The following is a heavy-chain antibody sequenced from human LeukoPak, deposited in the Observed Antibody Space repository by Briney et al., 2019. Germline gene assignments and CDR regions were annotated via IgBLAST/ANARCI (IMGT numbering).Heavy chain of an antibody. CDR3: ARASSLDPSGGY. D-gene: IGHD3-16*01. Sequence: ASVKVSCKASGYTFTGYYMHWVRRAPGQGLEWMGWINPNSGGTNYAQKFQGRVTMTRDTSISTAYMELSRLRSDDTAVYYCARASSLDPSGGYWGQGTLVTVSS. J-gene: IGHJ4*02. CDR2: INPNSGGT. V-gene: IGHV1-2*02. CDR1: GYTFTGYY.